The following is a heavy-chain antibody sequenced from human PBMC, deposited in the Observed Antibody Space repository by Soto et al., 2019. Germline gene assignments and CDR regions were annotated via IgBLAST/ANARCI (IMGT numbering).Heavy chain of an antibody. D-gene: IGHD1-20*01. V-gene: IGHV1-18*01. CDR3: ARHYKFFPSYGIDV. CDR2: ISAYNGNT. Sequence: QVQLVQSGADVKKPGASVMLSCKASGYIFTNYALSWVRQAPGQGLEWMGSISAYNGNTNYAQNVQGSLSMTTDTSTSTAYMELRSLRSDDSALYYCARHYKFFPSYGIDVWGQGTTVTVSS. J-gene: IGHJ6*02. CDR1: GYIFTNYA.